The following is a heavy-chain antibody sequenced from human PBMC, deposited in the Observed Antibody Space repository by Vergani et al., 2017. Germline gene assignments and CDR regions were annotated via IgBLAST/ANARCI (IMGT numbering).Heavy chain of an antibody. CDR2: IYHSGST. D-gene: IGHD2-2*02. CDR3: ARDWGYCSSTSCYTGWFDP. J-gene: IGHJ5*02. V-gene: IGHV4-30-2*01. CDR1: GGSISSGGYS. Sequence: QLQLQESGSGLVKPSQTLSLPCAVSGGSISSGGYSWSWIRQPPGKGLEWIGYIYHSGSTYYNPSLKSRVTISVDRSKNQFSLKLSSVTAADTAVYYWARDWGYCSSTSCYTGWFDPWGQGTLVTVSS.